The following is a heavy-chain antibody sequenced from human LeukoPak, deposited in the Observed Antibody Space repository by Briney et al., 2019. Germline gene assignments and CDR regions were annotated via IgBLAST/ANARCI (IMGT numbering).Heavy chain of an antibody. CDR1: GYTLTELA. CDR2: FDPEDGET. CDR3: ATQATGYFYH. V-gene: IGHV1-24*01. J-gene: IGHJ4*02. Sequence: GASVKVSCKVSGYTLTELAIHWVRQAPGKGLEWMGGFDPEDGETIYAQNFQGRVSMTEDTSTDTAYMALRSLRSEDTAVYYCATQATGYFYHWGQGTLVTVSS.